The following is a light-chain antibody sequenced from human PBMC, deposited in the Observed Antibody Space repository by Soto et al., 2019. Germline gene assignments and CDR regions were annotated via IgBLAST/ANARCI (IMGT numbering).Light chain of an antibody. CDR2: EFS. CDR3: TSYTSSNTPV. Sequence: QSALTQPASVSGSPGQSITISCTGTSRDVGGYNYVSWYQQHPGKAPKLMIYEFSNRPSGVSNRFSGSKSANTASLTISGLQPEDEANYYCTSYTSSNTPVFGGGTKLTVL. CDR1: SRDVGGYNY. V-gene: IGLV2-14*01. J-gene: IGLJ3*02.